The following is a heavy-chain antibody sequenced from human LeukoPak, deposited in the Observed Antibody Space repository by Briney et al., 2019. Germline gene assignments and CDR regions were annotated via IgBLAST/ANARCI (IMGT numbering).Heavy chain of an antibody. CDR2: ISGSGGST. CDR3: AIPPPSYYDFWSGYYTFDY. D-gene: IGHD3-3*01. J-gene: IGHJ4*02. CDR1: GFTFSSYA. Sequence: QPGGSLRLSCAASGFTFSSYAMSWVRQAPGKGLEWVSAISGSGGSTYYADSVKGRFTISRDNSKNTLYLQMNSLRAEDTAVYYCAIPPPSYYDFWSGYYTFDYWGQGTLVTVSS. V-gene: IGHV3-23*01.